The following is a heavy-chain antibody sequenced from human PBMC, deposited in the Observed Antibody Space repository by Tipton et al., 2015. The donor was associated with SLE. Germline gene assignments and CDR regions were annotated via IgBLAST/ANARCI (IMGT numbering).Heavy chain of an antibody. V-gene: IGHV4-39*07. D-gene: IGHD3-16*01. Sequence: TLSLTCTVSGGSISSSSYYWGWIRQPPGKGLEWIGSIYYSGSTYYNPSLKSRLTISVDTSKDQFSLRLTSVTAADTAVYFCARHAVPGPRFDYRRSWGIVPWGQGTLVGVSS. CDR2: IYYSGST. CDR3: ARHAVPGPRFDYRRSWGIVP. CDR1: GGSISSSSYY. J-gene: IGHJ5*02.